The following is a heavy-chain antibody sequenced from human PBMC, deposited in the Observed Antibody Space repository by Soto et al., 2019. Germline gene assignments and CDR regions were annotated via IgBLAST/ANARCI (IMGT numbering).Heavy chain of an antibody. D-gene: IGHD3-10*01. CDR2: IYYSGST. V-gene: IGHV4-59*01. J-gene: IGHJ5*02. CDR1: GGSISSYY. CDR3: ARDLSLYGSGRYHLLDP. Sequence: SETLSLTCTVSGGSISSYYWSWIRQPPGKGLEWIGYIYYSGSTNYNPSLKSRVTISVDTSKNQFSLKLSSVTAADTAVYYCARDLSLYGSGRYHLLDPWGQGTLVIVSS.